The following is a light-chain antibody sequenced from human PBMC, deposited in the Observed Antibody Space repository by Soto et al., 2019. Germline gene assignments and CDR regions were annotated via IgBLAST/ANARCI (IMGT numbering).Light chain of an antibody. CDR3: QHYINWLTWT. V-gene: IGKV3-15*01. J-gene: IGKJ1*01. CDR1: QSVSGN. Sequence: EIVMTQSPATLSVSPGERATLSCRASQSVSGNLAWYQQKPGQAPRLLIFGASTRATDIPARFSGSGSGTEFTLTISSLQSEDFAVYYCQHYINWLTWTFGQGTKVDIK. CDR2: GAS.